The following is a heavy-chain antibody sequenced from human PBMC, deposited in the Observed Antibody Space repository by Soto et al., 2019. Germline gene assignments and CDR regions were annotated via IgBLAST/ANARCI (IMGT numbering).Heavy chain of an antibody. V-gene: IGHV1-8*03. CDR1: GYTFTRYG. J-gene: IGHJ4*02. Sequence: ASVKGSCKASGYTFTRYGVSWVRQAPGQGLERMGWISAYYGNTRYAHKFQGRVTTTRNPSISTDYMELSRLRSEDTAVYYCARVGYYYDSSGYYLSFDYWGQGTLVTVSS. D-gene: IGHD3-22*01. CDR3: ARVGYYYDSSGYYLSFDY. CDR2: ISAYYGNT.